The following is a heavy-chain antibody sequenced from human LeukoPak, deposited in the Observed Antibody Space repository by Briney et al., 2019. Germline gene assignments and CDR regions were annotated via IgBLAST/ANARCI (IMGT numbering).Heavy chain of an antibody. D-gene: IGHD6-13*01. J-gene: IGHJ2*01. Sequence: GGSPRLSCAASGFTFRSYPMHWVRQAPGTGLQWVAIISEGGSQIYYADSVKGRFTISRDDSKNTLFLQMSSLRAEDTAMYYCARAPSTSWQNFDLWGRGILATVSS. CDR3: ARAPSTSWQNFDL. CDR1: GFTFRSYP. V-gene: IGHV3-30*04. CDR2: ISEGGSQI.